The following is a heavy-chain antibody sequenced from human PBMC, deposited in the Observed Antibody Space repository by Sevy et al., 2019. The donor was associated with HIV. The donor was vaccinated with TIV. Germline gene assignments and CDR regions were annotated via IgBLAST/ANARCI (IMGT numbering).Heavy chain of an antibody. V-gene: IGHV1-18*01. CDR2: ISAYNGNT. D-gene: IGHD6-13*01. CDR3: ATQGRGSSWYDYYYYYMDV. CDR1: GYTFTSYG. Sequence: ASVKASCKASGYTFTSYGISWVRQAPGQGLEWMGWISAYNGNTNYAQKLQGRVTMTTDTSTSTAYMELRSLRSDDTAVYYCATQGRGSSWYDYYYYYMDVWGKGTTVTVSS. J-gene: IGHJ6*03.